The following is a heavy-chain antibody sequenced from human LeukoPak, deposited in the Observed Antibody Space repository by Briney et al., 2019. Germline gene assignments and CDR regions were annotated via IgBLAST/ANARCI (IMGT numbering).Heavy chain of an antibody. V-gene: IGHV4-59*11. J-gene: IGHJ6*03. D-gene: IGHD2-15*01. Sequence: PSETLSLTCAVSGGSITSLYCNWIRQPPGKGLEWIGYIYKSETTNYSPSLKSRVTISVDTSKNQFSLKLSSVTAADTAVYYCARVGSRLGYYYYYYMDVWGKGTTVTVSS. CDR3: ARVGSRLGYYYYYYMDV. CDR2: IYKSETT. CDR1: GGSITSLY.